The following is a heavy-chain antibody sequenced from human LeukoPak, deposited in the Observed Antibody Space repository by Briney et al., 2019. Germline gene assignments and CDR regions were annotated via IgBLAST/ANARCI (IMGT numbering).Heavy chain of an antibody. CDR1: GFTFSSYG. CDR2: ISYDGSNK. CDR3: ARDQQLRNAFDI. D-gene: IGHD5-18*01. V-gene: IGHV3-30*19. Sequence: PGGSLRLSCAASGFTFSSYGMHWVRQAPGKGLEWVAVISYDGSNKYYADSVKGRFTISRDNSKNTLYLQMNSLRAEDTAVYYCARDQQLRNAFDIWGQGTMVTVSS. J-gene: IGHJ3*02.